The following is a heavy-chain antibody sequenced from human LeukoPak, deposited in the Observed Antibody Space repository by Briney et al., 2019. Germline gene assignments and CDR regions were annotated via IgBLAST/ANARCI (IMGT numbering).Heavy chain of an antibody. CDR1: RGSIGTGDYY. CDR3: ARETSYSSGWDY. D-gene: IGHD6-19*01. J-gene: IGHJ4*02. Sequence: SETLSLTCTVSRGSIGTGDYYWSWIRQPPGKGLEWIGYIYYSGNTYYNPSLKSRVTMSVDTSKNQFSLKLSSVTAADTAVYYCARETSYSSGWDYWGQGTLVTVSS. CDR2: IYYSGNT. V-gene: IGHV4-30-4*01.